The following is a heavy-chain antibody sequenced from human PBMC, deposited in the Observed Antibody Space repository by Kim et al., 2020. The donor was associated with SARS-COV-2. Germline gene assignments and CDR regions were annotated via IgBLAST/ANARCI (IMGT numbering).Heavy chain of an antibody. CDR3: ARSMGYGMDV. Sequence: YINNEDSVKGRFTIARDNAKNSLYLQMNSRRAEDTAGYYCARSMGYGMDVWGQGTTVTVSS. D-gene: IGHD3-10*01. J-gene: IGHJ6*02. CDR2: YI. V-gene: IGHV3-21*01.